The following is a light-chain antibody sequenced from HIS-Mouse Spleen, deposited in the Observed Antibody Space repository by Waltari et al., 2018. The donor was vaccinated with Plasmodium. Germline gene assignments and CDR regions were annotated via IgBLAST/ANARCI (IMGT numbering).Light chain of an antibody. CDR3: SSYAGSNNLV. CDR1: SSDVGGYNY. J-gene: IGLJ3*02. V-gene: IGLV2-8*01. CDR2: RVS. Sequence: QSALTQPPSASGSPGQSVTIPCTGTSSDVGGYNYVSWYQQHPGKAPKLMIYRVSKRPSGVPDRFSGSKSGNTASLTVSGLQAEDEADYYCSSYAGSNNLVFGGGTKLTVL.